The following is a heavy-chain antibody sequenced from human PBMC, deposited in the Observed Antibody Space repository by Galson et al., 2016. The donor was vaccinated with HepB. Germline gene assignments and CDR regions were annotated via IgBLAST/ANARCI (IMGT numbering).Heavy chain of an antibody. J-gene: IGHJ6*02. V-gene: IGHV3-11*01. CDR2: ISTGSNMI. CDR3: ARGYCSSTACRGGLDV. CDR1: GFNFSDYY. D-gene: IGHD2-2*01. Sequence: SLRLSCAGTGFNFSDYYMSWVRQAPGKGLEWLSYISTGSNMIYYAASVKGRFTISKDNAKNSLFLQMNSLLADDTAHYYCARGYCSSTACRGGLDVWGQGTTVTVSS.